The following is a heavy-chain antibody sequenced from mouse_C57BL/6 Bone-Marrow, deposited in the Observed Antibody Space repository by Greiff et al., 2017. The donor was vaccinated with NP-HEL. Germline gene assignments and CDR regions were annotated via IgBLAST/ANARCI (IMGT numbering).Heavy chain of an antibody. J-gene: IGHJ3*01. D-gene: IGHD1-1*01. CDR1: GFNIKDDY. V-gene: IGHV14-4*01. Sequence: VQLQQSGAELVRPGASVKLSCTASGFNIKDDYMHWVKQRPEQGLEWIGWIDPENGDTEYASKFQGKATITADTSSNTAYLQLSSLTSEDTAVYYCTVFYGFAYWGQGTLVTVSA. CDR2: IDPENGDT. CDR3: TVFYGFAY.